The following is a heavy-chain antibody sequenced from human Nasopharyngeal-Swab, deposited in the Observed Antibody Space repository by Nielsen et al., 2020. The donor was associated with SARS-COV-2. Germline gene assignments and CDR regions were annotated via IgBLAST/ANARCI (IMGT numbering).Heavy chain of an antibody. J-gene: IGHJ4*02. Sequence: GGSLRLSCAASGFIFSNAWMSWVRQAPGKGLEWVGRIKSKTDGGTTDYAAPVKGRFTISRDDSKNTLYLQMNSLKTEDTAVYYCTTIVGANGGDDYWDQGTLVTVSS. V-gene: IGHV3-15*01. CDR2: IKSKTDGGTT. CDR3: TTIVGANGGDDY. D-gene: IGHD1-26*01. CDR1: GFIFSNAW.